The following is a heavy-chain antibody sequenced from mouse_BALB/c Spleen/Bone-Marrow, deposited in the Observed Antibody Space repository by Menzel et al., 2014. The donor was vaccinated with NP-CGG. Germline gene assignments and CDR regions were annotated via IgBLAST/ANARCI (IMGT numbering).Heavy chain of an antibody. CDR2: INPNNGGT. CDR3: ARGWLLRHYFDY. J-gene: IGHJ2*01. CDR1: GYTFTEYT. Sequence: DVKLVESGPELVKPGASVKISCKTSGYTFTEYTMHWVKQSHGKSLEWIGSINPNNGGTSYNQKFKGKATLTVDKSSSTAYMELRSLTSEDSAVYYCARGWLLRHYFDYWGHGTTLTVSS. D-gene: IGHD2-3*01. V-gene: IGHV1-22*01.